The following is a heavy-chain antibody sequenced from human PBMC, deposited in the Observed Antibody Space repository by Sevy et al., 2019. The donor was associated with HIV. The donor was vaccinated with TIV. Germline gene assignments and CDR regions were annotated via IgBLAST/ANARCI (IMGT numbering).Heavy chain of an antibody. D-gene: IGHD3-22*01. V-gene: IGHV3-33*01. CDR1: GFTFSNYG. CDR2: IWNDGSNK. J-gene: IGHJ4*02. Sequence: GGSLRLSCAASGFTFSNYGMHWVRQAPGKGLEWVAVIWNDGSNKYYADSVKDRFTISRDNSKNTLYLQMNSLRVEDTAMYFCARGGDFNDRSAKRDFDYWGQGTLVTVSS. CDR3: ARGGDFNDRSAKRDFDY.